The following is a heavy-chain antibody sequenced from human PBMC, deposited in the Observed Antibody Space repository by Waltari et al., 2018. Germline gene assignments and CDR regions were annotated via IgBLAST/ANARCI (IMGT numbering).Heavy chain of an antibody. Sequence: EVQLVESGGGLVQPGGSLRLSCAVSGFPFSSYEMNWVRQAPGKGLEWVSYSSSIGNTIYDADAVKGRFTISRDKSKNTLYLQMDSLRVEDTAVYYCATKKEHSGYETWGQGTLVTVSS. CDR1: GFPFSSYE. V-gene: IGHV3-48*03. D-gene: IGHD5-12*01. J-gene: IGHJ5*02. CDR2: SSSIGNTI. CDR3: ATKKEHSGYET.